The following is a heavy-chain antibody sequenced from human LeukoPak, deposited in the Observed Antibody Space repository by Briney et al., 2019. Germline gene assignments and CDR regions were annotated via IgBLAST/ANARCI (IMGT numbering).Heavy chain of an antibody. J-gene: IGHJ3*01. D-gene: IGHD3-9*01. CDR3: ARDWYHAFDF. CDR2: IKSKSGGGTT. CDR1: GFNFNNYW. V-gene: IGHV3-15*01. Sequence: GGSLRLSCAASGFNFNNYWMSWLRQAPGKGLEWVGRIKSKSGGGTTDYAAPVKGRFTISRDDSKNTLYLQMNSLKTEDTAVYYCARDWYHAFDFWGQGTMVTVSS.